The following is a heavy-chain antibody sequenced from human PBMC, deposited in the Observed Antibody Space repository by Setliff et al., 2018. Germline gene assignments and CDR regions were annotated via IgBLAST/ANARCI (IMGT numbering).Heavy chain of an antibody. J-gene: IGHJ4*02. D-gene: IGHD3-10*01. V-gene: IGHV4-34*01. Sequence: PSETLSLTCAVYGGSFSGYYWSWIRQPPGKGLEWIGEINHSGSTNYNPSLKSRVTISVDTSKNQFSLELSSVTAADTAVYYCAREGYYGSGSYGYWGQGTLVTVSS. CDR1: GGSFSGYY. CDR3: AREGYYGSGSYGY. CDR2: INHSGST.